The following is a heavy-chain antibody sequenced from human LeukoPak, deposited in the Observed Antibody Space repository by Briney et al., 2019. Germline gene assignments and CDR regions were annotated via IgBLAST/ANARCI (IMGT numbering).Heavy chain of an antibody. Sequence: GGSLRLSCAASGFTFSSYAMNWVRQAPGKGLEWVSYISGSSGIIDYADSVRGRFTISRDSAKNSLYLQMNSLRAEDTAVYYCARYRHLGYWGQGTLVTVSS. CDR1: GFTFSSYA. V-gene: IGHV3-48*01. CDR3: ARYRHLGY. CDR2: ISGSSGII. J-gene: IGHJ4*02.